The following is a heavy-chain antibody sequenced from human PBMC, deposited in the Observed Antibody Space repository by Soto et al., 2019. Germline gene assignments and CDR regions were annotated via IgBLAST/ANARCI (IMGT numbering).Heavy chain of an antibody. Sequence: VHVSCTYSGYTFTCYYMHWVRDAPGQGPEWMGWISPDSGGTNFAHKFQGRVTMTTDTSINTAHMELSRLTYDDTAVSYCARDRVAWSSPGRPPCCGKDGWG. J-gene: IGHJ6*02. CDR1: GYTFTCYY. V-gene: IGHV1-2*02. CDR3: ARDRVAWSSPGRPPCCGKDG. CDR2: ISPDSGGT. D-gene: IGHD6-13*01.